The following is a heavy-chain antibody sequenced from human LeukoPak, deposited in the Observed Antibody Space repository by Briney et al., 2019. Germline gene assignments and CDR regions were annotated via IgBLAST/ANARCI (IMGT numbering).Heavy chain of an antibody. CDR2: ISYDGSNK. V-gene: IGHV3-30*18. D-gene: IGHD3-10*01. CDR3: AKGGNDYYYYGMDV. J-gene: IGHJ6*02. CDR1: GFTFRSYG. Sequence: PGGSLRLSCAASGFTFRSYGMHWVRQAPGKGLEWVAVISYDGSNKYYGDFVKGRFTISRDNSKNTLYLQMNSLRAEDTAVYYCAKGGNDYYYYGMDVWGQGTTVTVSS.